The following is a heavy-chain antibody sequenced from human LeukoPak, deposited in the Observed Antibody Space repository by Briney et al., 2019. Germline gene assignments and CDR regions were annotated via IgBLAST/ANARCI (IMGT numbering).Heavy chain of an antibody. J-gene: IGHJ5*02. CDR2: IIPIFGTA. D-gene: IGHD3-10*02. CDR1: GGTFISYA. Sequence: GASLKVSSKASGGTFISYAISWVRQAPGQGLEWMGGIIPIFGTANYAQKFQGRVTITADESTSTAYMELSSLRSEDTAVYYCAREGTMLPFDPWGQGTLVTVSS. V-gene: IGHV1-69*01. CDR3: AREGTMLPFDP.